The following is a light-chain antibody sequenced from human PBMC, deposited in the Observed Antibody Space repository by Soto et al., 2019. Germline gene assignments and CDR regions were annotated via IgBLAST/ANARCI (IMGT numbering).Light chain of an antibody. Sequence: EVVLTQSPGTLSLSPGKRATLSCRASQNVISTYLDWYQQKPGQAPRLLLYGASSRTTGIPDRFRGSGSGADFTLTITRLEPEDFAVYYCQQSGAFGPGTRVDL. CDR1: QNVISTY. J-gene: IGKJ3*01. CDR2: GAS. CDR3: QQSGA. V-gene: IGKV3-20*01.